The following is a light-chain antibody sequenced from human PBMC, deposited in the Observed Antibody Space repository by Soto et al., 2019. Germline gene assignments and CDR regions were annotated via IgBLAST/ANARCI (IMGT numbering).Light chain of an antibody. CDR2: ENN. Sequence: QSVLTQPPSVSAAPGQKVTISCSGSSSNIGNNYVSWYQQLPGTAPKLLIYENNKRPSGIPDRFSGSKSGTSATLGITGLQTGDEADYYCGTWDSSLSAFDWVFGGGTKVTVL. V-gene: IGLV1-51*02. CDR3: GTWDSSLSAFDWV. J-gene: IGLJ3*02. CDR1: SSNIGNNY.